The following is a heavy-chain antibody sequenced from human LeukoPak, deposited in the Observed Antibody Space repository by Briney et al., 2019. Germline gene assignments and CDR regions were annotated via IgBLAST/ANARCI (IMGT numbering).Heavy chain of an antibody. Sequence: ASVKVSCKASGYTFTSYYMHWVRLAPGQGLEWMGIINPSGGSTSYAQKFQGRVTMTRDTSTSTVYMELSSLRSEDTAVYYCARDRGELNFDYWGQGTLVTVSS. V-gene: IGHV1-46*01. CDR2: INPSGGST. CDR3: ARDRGELNFDY. J-gene: IGHJ4*02. CDR1: GYTFTSYY. D-gene: IGHD1-26*01.